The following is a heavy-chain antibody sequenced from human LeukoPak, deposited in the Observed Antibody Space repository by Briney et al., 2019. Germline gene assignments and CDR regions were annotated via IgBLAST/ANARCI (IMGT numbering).Heavy chain of an antibody. V-gene: IGHV3-30*04. CDR2: ISYDGSNK. CDR3: ARDGGGDAFDI. Sequence: GRSLRLSCAASGFTFSSYAMHWVRQAPGKGLEWVAVISYDGSNKYYADSVKGRFTISRDNSKNTLYLQMNSLRAEDTVVYYCARDGGGDAFDIWGQGTMVTVSS. CDR1: GFTFSSYA. D-gene: IGHD3-16*01. J-gene: IGHJ3*02.